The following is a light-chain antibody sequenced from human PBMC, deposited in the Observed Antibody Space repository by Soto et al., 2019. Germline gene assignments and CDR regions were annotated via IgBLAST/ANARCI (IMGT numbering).Light chain of an antibody. J-gene: IGKJ2*01. CDR2: GAS. Sequence: EIVLTQSPGTLSLSPGERATLSCRASQSVSSSYLAWYQQKPGQAPGLLIYGASNRATGIPDRFSASGSGTDFTLTISRLEPEDFAVYYCQQYGSSPPYTFGQGTKLENK. V-gene: IGKV3-20*01. CDR3: QQYGSSPPYT. CDR1: QSVSSSY.